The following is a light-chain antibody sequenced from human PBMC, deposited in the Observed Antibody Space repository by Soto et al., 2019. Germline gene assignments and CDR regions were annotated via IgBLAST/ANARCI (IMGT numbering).Light chain of an antibody. J-gene: IGLJ2*01. Sequence: QSVLTQPASVSGSPGQAITISCTGTSSDIGGYNYVSWYQQYPGKAPKLMIYDVSKRPSGVSTRFSGSKSGYTASLTISGLQAEDEADYYCSSYTTSSSVVFGGGTKLTVL. CDR1: SSDIGGYNY. CDR2: DVS. CDR3: SSYTTSSSVV. V-gene: IGLV2-14*01.